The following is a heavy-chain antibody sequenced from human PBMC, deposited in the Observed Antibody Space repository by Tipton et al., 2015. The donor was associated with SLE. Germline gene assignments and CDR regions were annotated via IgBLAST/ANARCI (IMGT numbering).Heavy chain of an antibody. CDR2: IKSKTDGGTT. V-gene: IGHV3-15*01. D-gene: IGHD3-10*01. CDR3: TPTLGLWFGEWRDRDY. CDR1: GFTFSNAW. J-gene: IGHJ4*02. Sequence: SLRLSCAASGFTFSNAWMSWVRQAPGKGLEWVGRIKSKTDGGTTDYAAPVKGRFTISRDDSKNTLYLQMNSLKTEDTAVYYCTPTLGLWFGEWRDRDYWGQGTLVTVSS.